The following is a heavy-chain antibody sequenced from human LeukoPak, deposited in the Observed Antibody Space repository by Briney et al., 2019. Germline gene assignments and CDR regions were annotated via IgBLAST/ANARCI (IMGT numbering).Heavy chain of an antibody. CDR3: AREAITIFGVVRIQTTYGPHRFDP. D-gene: IGHD3-3*01. Sequence: GASVKVSCKASGGTFSSYAISWVRQAPGQGLEWMGGIIPIFGTANYAQKFQGRVTITADESTSTAYMELSSLRSEDTAVYYCAREAITIFGVVRIQTTYGPHRFDPWGQGTLVTVSS. CDR2: IIPIFGTA. CDR1: GGTFSSYA. V-gene: IGHV1-69*13. J-gene: IGHJ5*02.